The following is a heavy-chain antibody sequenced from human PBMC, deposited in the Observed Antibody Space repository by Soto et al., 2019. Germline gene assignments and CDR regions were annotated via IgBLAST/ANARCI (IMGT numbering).Heavy chain of an antibody. J-gene: IGHJ4*02. V-gene: IGHV4-59*01. CDR1: GGSMTNEY. CDR3: ATLQLWRPGDFDS. CDR2: VYDTGST. D-gene: IGHD2-21*01. Sequence: PGETLALTCSVSGGSMTNEYWSWVRQPPGKGLEWIAYVYDTGSTKYNPSLRSRVTVSVDTAKNQWSLKLSSVTAADTAIYYCATLQLWRPGDFDSWGQGTLVTVSS.